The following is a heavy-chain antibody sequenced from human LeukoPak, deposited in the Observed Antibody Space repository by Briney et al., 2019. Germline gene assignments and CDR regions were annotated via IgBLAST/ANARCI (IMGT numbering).Heavy chain of an antibody. D-gene: IGHD2-2*01. J-gene: IGHJ6*04. CDR1: AFTFSDYY. V-gene: IGHV3-11*06. CDR3: ARDLRCSTTSCYHYYGMDV. CDR2: ISSSSSYT. Sequence: GGSLRLSCAASAFTFSDYYMSWIRQAPGKGLEWVSYISSSSSYTNYADSVKGRFTISRDNAKNSLYLQMNSLRAEDTAVYYCARDLRCSTTSCYHYYGMDVWGKGTTVTVSS.